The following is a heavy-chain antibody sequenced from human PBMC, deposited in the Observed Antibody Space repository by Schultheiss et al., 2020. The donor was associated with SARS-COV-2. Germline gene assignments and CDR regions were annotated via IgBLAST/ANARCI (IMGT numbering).Heavy chain of an antibody. Sequence: ASVKVSCKASGYTFTSYDINWVRQAPGQGLEWMGGIIPIFGTANYAQKFQGRVTMTRNTSISTAYMELSSLRSEDTAVYYCARFPGGFCSGGRCYYYNGMDVWGQGTTVTVSS. CDR2: IIPIFGTA. J-gene: IGHJ6*02. V-gene: IGHV1-8*01. CDR3: ARFPGGFCSGGRCYYYNGMDV. D-gene: IGHD2-15*01. CDR1: GYTFTSYD.